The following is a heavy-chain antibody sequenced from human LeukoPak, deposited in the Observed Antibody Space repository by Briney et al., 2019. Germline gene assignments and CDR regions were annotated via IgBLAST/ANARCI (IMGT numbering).Heavy chain of an antibody. CDR3: ARFHDYGDYFDAFDI. CDR2: INHSGST. V-gene: IGHV4-34*01. CDR1: GGSFSGYY. D-gene: IGHD4-17*01. Sequence: SETLSLTCAVYGGSFSGYYWSWIRQPPGKGLEWIGEINHSGSTNYNPSLKSRVTISVDTSKNQFSLKLSSVTAADTAVYYCARFHDYGDYFDAFDIWGQGTMVTVSS. J-gene: IGHJ3*02.